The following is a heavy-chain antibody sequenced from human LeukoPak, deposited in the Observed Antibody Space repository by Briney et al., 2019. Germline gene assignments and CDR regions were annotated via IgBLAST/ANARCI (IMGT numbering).Heavy chain of an antibody. Sequence: GGSLRLSCAASGFTFSNYWMHWVRQAPGKGLVWVSHINGDGSSTTYADSVKGRFTISRDNSKNTLYLQMNSLRAEDTAVYYCARGPSGYHNTGGQGTLVTVSS. J-gene: IGHJ4*02. D-gene: IGHD5-12*01. CDR3: ARGPSGYHNT. V-gene: IGHV3-74*01. CDR2: INGDGSST. CDR1: GFTFSNYW.